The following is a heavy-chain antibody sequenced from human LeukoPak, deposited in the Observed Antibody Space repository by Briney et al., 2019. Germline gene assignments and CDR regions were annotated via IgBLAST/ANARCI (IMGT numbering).Heavy chain of an antibody. CDR2: IWYDGSEK. CDR3: ARAGGTAFDY. V-gene: IGHV3-33*08. J-gene: IGHJ4*02. CDR1: GFTFSSYW. Sequence: GGSLRLSCAASGFTFSSYWMHWVRQAPGKGLEWVAGIWYDGSEKFYADSVKGRFTISRENSKNTLYLQMNSLRGDDTAVYYCARAGGTAFDYWGQGSLVTVSS. D-gene: IGHD1-1*01.